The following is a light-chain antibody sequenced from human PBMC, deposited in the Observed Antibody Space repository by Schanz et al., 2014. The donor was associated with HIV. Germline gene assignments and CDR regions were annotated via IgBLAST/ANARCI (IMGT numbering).Light chain of an antibody. CDR2: AAS. J-gene: IGKJ2*01. V-gene: IGKV3-20*01. Sequence: EVVLTQSPGTLSLSPGERATLSCRASQIVSSSYLAWYQHKPGQSPRLLIYAASSRATGIPDRFSGSGSGTDFTLTISSLQSEDFAIYYCHQYNDWPGTFGQGTSLEI. CDR1: QIVSSSY. CDR3: HQYNDWPGT.